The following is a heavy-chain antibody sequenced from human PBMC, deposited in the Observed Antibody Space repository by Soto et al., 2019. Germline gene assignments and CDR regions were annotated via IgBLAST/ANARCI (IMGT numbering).Heavy chain of an antibody. J-gene: IGHJ2*01. CDR1: GGTFSSYA. D-gene: IGHD3-10*02. CDR3: AYYPVYARGYCCGYFDL. Sequence: QVQLVQSGAEVKKPGSSVKVSCKASGGTFSSYAISWVRQAPGQGLEWMGGIIPIFGTANYAQKFQGRVTITADASTSTAYMELSSLRSDDTALYYCAYYPVYARGYCCGYFDLGGRGTLLTLSS. V-gene: IGHV1-69*12. CDR2: IIPIFGTA.